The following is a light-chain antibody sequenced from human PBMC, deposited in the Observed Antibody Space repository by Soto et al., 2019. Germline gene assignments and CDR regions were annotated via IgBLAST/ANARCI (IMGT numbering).Light chain of an antibody. CDR2: KAS. J-gene: IGKJ1*01. CDR3: MQGITFT. V-gene: IGKV2-30*02. CDR1: QSLVHSDGNTY. Sequence: IVLTQSPLSLPVTLGQPASISCRSSQSLVHSDGNTYLNWFQQRPGQSPRRLIYKASNRDSGVPDRFSGSGSGTDFTLSISRVEADDVGVYYCMQGITFTFGHGTRVEIK.